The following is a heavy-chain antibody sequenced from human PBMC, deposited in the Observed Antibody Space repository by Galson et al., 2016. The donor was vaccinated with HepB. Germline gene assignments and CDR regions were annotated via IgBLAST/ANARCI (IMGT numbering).Heavy chain of an antibody. CDR3: AVRYSSIWYFQH. CDR2: MSDSGGST. V-gene: IGHV3-23*01. D-gene: IGHD6-13*01. Sequence: SLRLSCAASGFTLSNSAMSWVRQAPGKGLEWVSAMSDSGGSTYYADSVKGRFTISRDNSKNTLYLQMNSLGVEDTAIYYCAVRYSSIWYFQHWGRGTLVSVSS. CDR1: GFTLSNSA. J-gene: IGHJ1*01.